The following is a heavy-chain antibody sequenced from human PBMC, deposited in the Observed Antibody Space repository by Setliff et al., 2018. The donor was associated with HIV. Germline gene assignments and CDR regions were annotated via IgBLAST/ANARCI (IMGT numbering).Heavy chain of an antibody. V-gene: IGHV4-59*08. CDR2: IHSSGST. D-gene: IGHD1-26*01. Sequence: SETLSLTCSVSSGSDSGYYWGWIRQPPGKKLEWIGYIHSSGSTIYSASLKSRVIISVDTSEIQFSLTLNSVTAADTAKYYCARGRLMGSSVLFFDFWGQGTLVTVSS. CDR1: SGSDSGYY. J-gene: IGHJ4*02. CDR3: ARGRLMGSSVLFFDF.